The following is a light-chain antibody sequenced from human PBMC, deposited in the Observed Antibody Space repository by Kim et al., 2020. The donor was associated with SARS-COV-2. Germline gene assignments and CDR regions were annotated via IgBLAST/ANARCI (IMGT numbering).Light chain of an antibody. J-gene: IGLJ2*01. Sequence: QSALTQPASVSGSPVQSITISCTGTSSDVGSYNYVSWYQQHPSKAPKLLIYDVSKRPSGVSNRFSGSKCGNTASLTISGLQAEDEADYYCSSYTSSSTVVFGGGTQLTVL. CDR1: SSDVGSYNY. CDR2: DVS. CDR3: SSYTSSSTVV. V-gene: IGLV2-14*03.